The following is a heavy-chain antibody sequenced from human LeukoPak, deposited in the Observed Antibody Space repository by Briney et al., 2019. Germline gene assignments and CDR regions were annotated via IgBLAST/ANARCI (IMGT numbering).Heavy chain of an antibody. CDR2: IYYSGST. CDR3: ASPGCSIAVAPCPIDY. J-gene: IGHJ4*02. V-gene: IGHV4-39*07. Sequence: KPSETLSLTCTVSGGSISSSSYYWGWIRQPPGKGLEWIGSIYYSGSTYYNPSLKSRVTISVDTSKNQFSLKLSSVTAADTAVYYCASPGCSIAVAPCPIDYWGQGTLVTVSA. D-gene: IGHD6-19*01. CDR1: GGSISSSSYY.